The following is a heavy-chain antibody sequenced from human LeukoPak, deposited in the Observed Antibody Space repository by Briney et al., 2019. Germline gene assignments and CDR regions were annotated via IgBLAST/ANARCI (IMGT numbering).Heavy chain of an antibody. CDR3: ARGYGSGSYYHFDF. V-gene: IGHV1-2*02. CDR2: INPNSGGT. J-gene: IGHJ4*02. CDR1: GYTFTGYY. D-gene: IGHD3-10*01. Sequence: GASVKVSCKASGYTFTGYYIHWVRQASGQGLEWMGWINPNSGGTNYTQKFQGRVTMTRDTSFSTAYMELSNLRSDDTSIYYCARGYGSGSYYHFDFWGQGTLVTVSS.